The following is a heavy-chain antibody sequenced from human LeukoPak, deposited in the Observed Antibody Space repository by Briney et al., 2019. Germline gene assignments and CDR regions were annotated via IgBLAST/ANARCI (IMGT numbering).Heavy chain of an antibody. Sequence: SETLSLTCTVSGGSISGYYWSWIRQPPGKGLEWIGSNYSSGTTNYNPSLKSRVTISLDTSKNQFSLELSSVTAADTAVYYCARHYGSGSHNWFDPWGRGALATVSS. J-gene: IGHJ5*02. CDR3: ARHYGSGSHNWFDP. D-gene: IGHD3-10*01. V-gene: IGHV4-4*09. CDR1: GGSISGYY. CDR2: NYSSGTT.